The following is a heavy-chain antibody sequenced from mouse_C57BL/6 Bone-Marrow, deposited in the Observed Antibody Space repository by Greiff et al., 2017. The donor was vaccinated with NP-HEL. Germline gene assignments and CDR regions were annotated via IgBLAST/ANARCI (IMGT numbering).Heavy chain of an antibody. CDR3: TTNGYYVLPMDY. J-gene: IGHJ4*01. V-gene: IGHV14-4*01. Sequence: VQLQQSGAELVRPGASVKLFCTASGFNIKDDYMHWVKQRPEQGLEWIGWIDPENGDTEYASKFQGKATITADTSSNTAYLQLSSLTSEDTAVYYCTTNGYYVLPMDYWGQGTSVTVSS. CDR1: GFNIKDDY. CDR2: IDPENGDT. D-gene: IGHD2-3*01.